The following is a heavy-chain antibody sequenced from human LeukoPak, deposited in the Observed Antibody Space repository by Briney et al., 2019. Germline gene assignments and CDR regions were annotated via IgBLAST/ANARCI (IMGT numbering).Heavy chain of an antibody. CDR3: AKDRGSMTTRSYYFDY. J-gene: IGHJ4*02. CDR2: ISYDGSNK. V-gene: IGHV3-30*18. D-gene: IGHD4-11*01. CDR1: GFTFSSYG. Sequence: GRSLRLSCAASGFTFSSYGMHWVRQAPGQGLEYVAVISYDGSNKYYADSVKGRFTISRDNSKNTLYLQMNSLRAEDTAVYYCAKDRGSMTTRSYYFDYWGQGTLVTVSS.